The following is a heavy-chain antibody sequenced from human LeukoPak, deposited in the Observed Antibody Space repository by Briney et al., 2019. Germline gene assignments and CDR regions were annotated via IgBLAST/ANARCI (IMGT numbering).Heavy chain of an antibody. V-gene: IGHV3-66*02. CDR2: IYSGGNT. CDR3: ARAFVTAAGFLDT. CDR1: GFTVSSSY. D-gene: IGHD6-13*01. Sequence: GGSLRLSCAASGFTVSSSYMSWVRQAPGKGLEWVSVIYSGGNTYYADSVKGRFTISRDNSVNTLYLQMNSPRTEDTAVYYCARAFVTAAGFLDTWGQGTLVTVSS. J-gene: IGHJ5*02.